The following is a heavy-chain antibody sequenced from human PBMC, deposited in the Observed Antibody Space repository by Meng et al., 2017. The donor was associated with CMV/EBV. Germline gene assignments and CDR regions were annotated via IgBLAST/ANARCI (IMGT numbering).Heavy chain of an antibody. D-gene: IGHD3-10*01. CDR2: IYTSGST. J-gene: IGHJ4*02. CDR3: ARGLITMVRGVPFDY. V-gene: IGHV4-61*02. Sequence: QAQLKVPGPRLGKPYKTLSLPFTVSGVSISSGSSYWSWIRQPAWKGLEWIGRIYTSGSTNYNPSLKSRVTISVDTSKNQFSLKLSSVTAADTAVYYCARGLITMVRGVPFDYWGQGTLVTVSS. CDR1: GVSISSGSSY.